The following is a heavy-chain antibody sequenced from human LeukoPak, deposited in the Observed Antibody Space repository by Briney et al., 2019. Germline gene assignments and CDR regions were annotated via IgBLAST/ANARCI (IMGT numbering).Heavy chain of an antibody. V-gene: IGHV3-23*01. CDR1: DFTFRTYP. D-gene: IGHD2-15*01. CDR2: ISVSGAT. CDR3: AKDSCWPNDAFDI. Sequence: HPGGSLRLSCVASDFTFRTYPMSWIRQAPGKGLGWVSAISVSGATFYADSVKGRFTISRDNSKNTLYLQMNSLRAEDTAVYYCAKDSCWPNDAFDIWGQGTLVTVSS. J-gene: IGHJ3*02.